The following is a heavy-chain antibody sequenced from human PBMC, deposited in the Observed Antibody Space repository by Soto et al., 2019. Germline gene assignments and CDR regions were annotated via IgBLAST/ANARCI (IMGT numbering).Heavy chain of an antibody. Sequence: QVQLQESGPGLVKPSQTLSLTCTVSGDSVSGGYYWSWVRQRPRKGLEWIGYVSPIGTPYYSPSPNSRVSISIDTSKNQLSLEVRSVTAADTAVYYCARDRGSYGMDVWGQGTTVTVSS. J-gene: IGHJ6*02. CDR1: GDSVSGGYY. CDR2: VSPIGTP. CDR3: ARDRGSYGMDV. V-gene: IGHV4-31*03.